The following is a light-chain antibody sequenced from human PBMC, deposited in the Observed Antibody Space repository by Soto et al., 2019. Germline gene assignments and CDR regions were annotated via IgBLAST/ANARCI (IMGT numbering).Light chain of an antibody. CDR3: QQYGSSPPYT. CDR1: HSVRSSY. J-gene: IGKJ2*01. CDR2: GAS. V-gene: IGKV3-20*01. Sequence: EIVLTQSPGTLSLSPGERATLSCRASHSVRSSYLAWYQQKPGQAPRLLIYGASSRATGIPDRFSGSGSGTDFTFTISRLEPEDFAVYYCQQYGSSPPYTFGQGTKLEIK.